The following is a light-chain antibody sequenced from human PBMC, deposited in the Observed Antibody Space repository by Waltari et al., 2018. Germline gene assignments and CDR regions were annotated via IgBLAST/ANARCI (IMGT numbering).Light chain of an antibody. Sequence: QSALTQPASVSGSPGQSITIFCTGTSSDVGYYYVSWYQQFPGKAPKPLIYDVSHRPSGVSNRFSGSKSGNTASLTISGLQAEDEADYLCSSYITSSTLFGGGTKLTVL. J-gene: IGLJ2*01. CDR3: SSYITSSTL. CDR1: SSDVGYYY. CDR2: DVS. V-gene: IGLV2-14*01.